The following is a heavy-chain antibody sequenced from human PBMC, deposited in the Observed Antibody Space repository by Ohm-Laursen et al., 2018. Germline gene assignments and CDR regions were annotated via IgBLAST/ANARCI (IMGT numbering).Heavy chain of an antibody. CDR3: ARDMAERHIVVVTAIPLDP. D-gene: IGHD2-21*02. Sequence: SLRLSCAASGFTFSSYGMHWVRQAPGKGLEWVSSISSSSSYIYYADSVKGRFTISRDNAKNSLYLQMNSLRAEDTAVYYCARDMAERHIVVVTAIPLDPWGQGTLVTVSS. J-gene: IGHJ5*02. CDR2: ISSSSSYI. CDR1: GFTFSSYG. V-gene: IGHV3-21*01.